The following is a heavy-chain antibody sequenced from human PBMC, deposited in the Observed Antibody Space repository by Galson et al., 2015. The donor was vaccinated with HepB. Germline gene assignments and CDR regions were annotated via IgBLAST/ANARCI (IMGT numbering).Heavy chain of an antibody. CDR2: IYPGDSDT. Sequence: QSGAEVKKPGESLKISCKGSGYSFTSYWIGWVRQMPGKGLEWMGIIYPGDSDTRYSPSFQGQVTISADKSISTAYLQWSSLKASDTAMYYCARHIRVPAARDYYYGMDVWGRGTTVTVSS. D-gene: IGHD2-2*01. CDR1: GYSFTSYW. CDR3: ARHIRVPAARDYYYGMDV. V-gene: IGHV5-51*01. J-gene: IGHJ6*02.